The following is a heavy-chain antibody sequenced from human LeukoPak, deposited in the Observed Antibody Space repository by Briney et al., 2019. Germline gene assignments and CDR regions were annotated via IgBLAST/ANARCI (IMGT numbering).Heavy chain of an antibody. CDR2: IYHSGTS. J-gene: IGHJ1*01. CDR3: ARLKYYYDSSGYRAEYFQH. V-gene: IGHV4-59*01. D-gene: IGHD3-22*01. Sequence: SETLSLTCTVSSASISTYYWSWIRQPPGKGLEWIGYIYHSGTSNYNPSLKSRVTMSVDTSKSQFSLSLSSVTSADTAVYYCARLKYYYDSSGYRAEYFQHWGQGTLVTVSS. CDR1: SASISTYY.